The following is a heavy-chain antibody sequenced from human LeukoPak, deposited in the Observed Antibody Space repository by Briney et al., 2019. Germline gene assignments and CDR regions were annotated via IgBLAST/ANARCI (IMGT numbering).Heavy chain of an antibody. CDR2: ISSSGSTI. J-gene: IGHJ5*02. CDR3: ARETVVVVPAAMWDWFDP. Sequence: GGSLRLSCAASGFTFSSYEMHWVRQAPGKGLEWVSYISSSGSTIYYADSVKGRFTISRDNAKNSLYLQMNSLRAEDTAVYYCARETVVVVPAAMWDWFDPWGQGTLVTVSS. D-gene: IGHD2-2*01. CDR1: GFTFSSYE. V-gene: IGHV3-48*03.